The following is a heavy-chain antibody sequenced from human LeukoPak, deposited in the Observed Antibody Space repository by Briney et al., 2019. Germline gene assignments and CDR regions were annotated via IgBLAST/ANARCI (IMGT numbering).Heavy chain of an antibody. CDR1: GFTFSSYA. D-gene: IGHD3-3*01. CDR2: ISYDGSNK. Sequence: GSLRLSCAASGFTFSSYAMHWVRQAPGKGLEWVAVISYDGSNKYYADSVKGRFTISRDNSKNTLYLQMNSLRAEDTAVYYCAKDTDPYDFWSGYDYWGQGTLVTVSS. V-gene: IGHV3-30-3*01. J-gene: IGHJ4*02. CDR3: AKDTDPYDFWSGYDY.